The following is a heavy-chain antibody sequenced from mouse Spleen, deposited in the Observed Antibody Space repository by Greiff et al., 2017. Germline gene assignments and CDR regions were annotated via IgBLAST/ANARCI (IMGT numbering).Heavy chain of an antibody. CDR1: GYTFTSYW. V-gene: IGHV1-50*01. CDR2: IDPSDSYT. D-gene: IGHD3-3*01. J-gene: IGHJ2*01. CDR3: ARFQGQDYFDY. Sequence: QQSCKASGYTFTSYWMQWVKQRPGQGLEWIGEIDPSDSYTNYNQKFKGKATLTVDTSSSTAYMQLSSLTSEDSAVYYCARFQGQDYFDYWGQGTTLTVSS.